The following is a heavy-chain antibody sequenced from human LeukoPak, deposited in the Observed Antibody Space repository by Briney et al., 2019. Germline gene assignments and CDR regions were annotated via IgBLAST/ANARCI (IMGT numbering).Heavy chain of an antibody. V-gene: IGHV3-23*01. CDR2: ISGSGGST. CDR3: ARVGYSYGHPTLLDY. J-gene: IGHJ4*02. D-gene: IGHD5-18*01. CDR1: GFTFSSYG. Sequence: AGTLRLSCAASGFTFSSYGMSWVRQAPGKGLEWVSAISGSGGSTYYADSVKGRFTISRDNSKNSLYLQMNSLRAEDTAVYYCARVGYSYGHPTLLDYWGQGTLVTVSS.